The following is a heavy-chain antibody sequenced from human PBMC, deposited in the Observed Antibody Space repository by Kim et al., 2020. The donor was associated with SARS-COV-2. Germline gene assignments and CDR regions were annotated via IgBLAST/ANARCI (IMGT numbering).Heavy chain of an antibody. CDR1: GFTFSSYS. D-gene: IGHD3-9*01. CDR2: ISSSISYI. J-gene: IGHJ6*02. V-gene: IGHV3-21*01. Sequence: GGSLRLSCAASGFTFSSYSMNWVRQAPGKGLEWVSSISSSISYIYYADSVKGRFTISRDNAKNSLYLQMNSLRAEDTAVYYCAREGAYDILTGGYYYYGMDVWGQGTTVTVSS. CDR3: AREGAYDILTGGYYYYGMDV.